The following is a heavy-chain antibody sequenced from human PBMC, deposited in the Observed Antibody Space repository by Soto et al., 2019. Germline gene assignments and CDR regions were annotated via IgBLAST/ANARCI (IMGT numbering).Heavy chain of an antibody. CDR2: IWYDGSNK. D-gene: IGHD3-16*01. CDR1: GFTFSSYG. V-gene: IGHV3-33*01. CDR3: ARERLRLGGEEYSNYPMDL. J-gene: IGHJ6*02. Sequence: QVQLVESGGGVVQPGRSLRLSCAASGFTFSSYGMHWVRQAPGKGLEWVAAIWYDGSNKYYADSVKGRFTISRDNSKNMLYLQMYGLGADDTAVYYCARERLRLGGEEYSNYPMDLWGQGTTVTVFS.